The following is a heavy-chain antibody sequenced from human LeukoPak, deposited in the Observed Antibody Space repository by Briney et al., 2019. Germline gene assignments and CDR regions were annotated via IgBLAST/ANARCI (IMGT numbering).Heavy chain of an antibody. J-gene: IGHJ4*02. CDR1: GFTFSSYS. V-gene: IGHV3-21*01. CDR2: ISSSSSYI. D-gene: IGHD3-22*01. CDR3: ARDESYYYDSSGLSTFDY. Sequence: GGSLRLSCAASGFTFSSYSMNWVRQAPGKGLEWVSSISSSSSYIYYADSVKGRFTISRDNAKNSLYLQMNSLRAEDTAVYYCARDESYYYDSSGLSTFDYWGQGTLVTVSS.